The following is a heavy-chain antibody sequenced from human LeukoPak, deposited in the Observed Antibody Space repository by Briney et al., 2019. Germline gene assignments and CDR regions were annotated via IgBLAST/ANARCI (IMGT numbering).Heavy chain of an antibody. Sequence: GGSLRLSCAASGFTSSSYGMHWVRQAPGKGLEWVAFIRYDGSNKYYADSVKGRFTISRDNSKNTLYLQMNSLRAEDTAVYYCAKDRVDYSNWFDPWGQGTLVTVSS. CDR1: GFTSSSYG. CDR2: IRYDGSNK. V-gene: IGHV3-30*02. CDR3: AKDRVDYSNWFDP. D-gene: IGHD4-11*01. J-gene: IGHJ5*02.